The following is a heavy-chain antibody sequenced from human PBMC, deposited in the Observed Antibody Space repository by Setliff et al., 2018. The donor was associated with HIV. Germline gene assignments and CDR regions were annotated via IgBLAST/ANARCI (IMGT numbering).Heavy chain of an antibody. CDR2: VYYSGST. V-gene: IGHV4-39*07. CDR1: GGSISSSSYY. D-gene: IGHD6-13*01. Sequence: SETLSLTCIVSGGSISSSSYYWGWIRQPPGKGLEWIGTVYYSGSTYYNPSLKSRVTISVDTSENQFSRKLSYVTAAGTAVYYCARDGYRSSWYVISGSFDYWGQGILVTVSS. CDR3: ARDGYRSSWYVISGSFDY. J-gene: IGHJ4*02.